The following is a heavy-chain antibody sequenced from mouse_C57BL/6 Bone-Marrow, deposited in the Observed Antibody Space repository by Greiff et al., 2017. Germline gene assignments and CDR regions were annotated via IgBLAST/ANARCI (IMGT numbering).Heavy chain of an antibody. D-gene: IGHD1-1*01. CDR1: GYTFTSYG. J-gene: IGHJ2*01. CDR2: IYPRSGNT. Sequence: VKLVESGAELARPGASVKLSCKASGYTFTSYGISWVKQRTGQGLEWIGEIYPRSGNTYYNEKFKGKATLTADKSSSTAYMALRSLTSEDSAVYFCARALITTVVAGDYWGQGTTLTVSS. CDR3: ARALITTVVAGDY. V-gene: IGHV1-81*01.